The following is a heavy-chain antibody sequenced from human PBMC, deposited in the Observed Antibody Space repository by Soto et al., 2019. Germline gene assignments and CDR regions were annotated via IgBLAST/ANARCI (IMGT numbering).Heavy chain of an antibody. CDR3: ARDRLDIVVVPAAIPPWYYYGMDV. Sequence: VQLVQSGAEVKKPGSSVKVSCKASGGTFSSYAISWVRQAPGQGLEWMGGIIPIFGTANYAQKFQGRVTITADKSTSTAYMELSSLRSEDTAVYYCARDRLDIVVVPAAIPPWYYYGMDVWGQGTTVTVSS. J-gene: IGHJ6*02. D-gene: IGHD2-2*02. CDR2: IIPIFGTA. CDR1: GGTFSSYA. V-gene: IGHV1-69*06.